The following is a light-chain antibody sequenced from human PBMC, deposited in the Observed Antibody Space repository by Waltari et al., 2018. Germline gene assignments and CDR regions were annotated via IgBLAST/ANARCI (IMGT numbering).Light chain of an antibody. V-gene: IGLV2-23*01. CDR1: SSDVGTYNL. Sequence: QSALTQPASVSGSPGQSITISCTGTSSDVGTYNLVSWYQQHPGKAPKLMIYEGSKRPSGVSSRFSGSKSGTTASLTISGLQAEDEAGYYCCSYAGSSTYVVFGGGTKLTVL. J-gene: IGLJ2*01. CDR2: EGS. CDR3: CSYAGSSTYVV.